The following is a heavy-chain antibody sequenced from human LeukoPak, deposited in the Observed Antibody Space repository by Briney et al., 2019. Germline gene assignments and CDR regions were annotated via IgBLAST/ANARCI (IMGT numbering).Heavy chain of an antibody. J-gene: IGHJ4*02. CDR2: ISGSGGST. CDR1: GFTFSSYA. D-gene: IGHD2-15*01. V-gene: IGHV3-23*01. Sequence: GGSLRLSCAASGFTFSSYAMSWVRQAPGEGLEWVSAISGSGGSTYYADSVKGRFTISRDNSKNTLYLQMSSLRAEATAVYYCATDHAVAATYYFDYWGQGTLVTVSS. CDR3: ATDHAVAATYYFDY.